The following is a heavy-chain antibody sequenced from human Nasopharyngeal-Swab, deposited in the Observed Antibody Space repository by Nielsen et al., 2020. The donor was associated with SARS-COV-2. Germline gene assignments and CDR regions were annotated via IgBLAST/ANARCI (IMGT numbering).Heavy chain of an antibody. J-gene: IGHJ6*03. V-gene: IGHV3-33*01. CDR2: IWYDGSNK. D-gene: IGHD6-19*01. CDR3: ARDNWQWLVQEYYMDV. CDR1: GFTFSSYG. Sequence: GESLKISCAASGFTFSSYGMHWVRQAPGKGLERVAVIWYDGSNKYYADSVKGRFTISRDNSKNTLYLQMNSLRAEDTAVYYCARDNWQWLVQEYYMDVWGKGTTVTVSS.